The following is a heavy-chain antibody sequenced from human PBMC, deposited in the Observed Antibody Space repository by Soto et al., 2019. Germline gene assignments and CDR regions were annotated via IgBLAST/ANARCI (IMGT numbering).Heavy chain of an antibody. D-gene: IGHD2-8*02. CDR1: GGSFSGYY. CDR3: ARDKITGLFDY. Sequence: QVQLQQWGAGLLKPSETLSLTCAVYGGSFSGYYWTWIRQPPGTGLEWIGELNHSGSTNYNPSLKSRVTISVDTSKNQFSRKLTSVTSADTAVYYCARDKITGLFDYWGQGTLVTVSS. CDR2: LNHSGST. J-gene: IGHJ4*02. V-gene: IGHV4-34*01.